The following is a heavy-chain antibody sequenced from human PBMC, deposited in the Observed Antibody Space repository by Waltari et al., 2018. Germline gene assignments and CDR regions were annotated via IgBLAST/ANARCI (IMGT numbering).Heavy chain of an antibody. CDR2: MYYSGTT. CDR3: ARVVRGGYYTGWFDT. Sequence: QLQLQESGPGLVKPSETLSLTCSVSGGSISSTIHYWGWVGQPPGKGLEWIGRMYYSGTTYDNLSLKSRVTLSVDTSKNQFSLKLSSVTAADTAMYFCARVVRGGYYTGWFDTWGQGALVTVSS. D-gene: IGHD3-22*01. CDR1: GGSISSTIHY. V-gene: IGHV4-39*07. J-gene: IGHJ5*02.